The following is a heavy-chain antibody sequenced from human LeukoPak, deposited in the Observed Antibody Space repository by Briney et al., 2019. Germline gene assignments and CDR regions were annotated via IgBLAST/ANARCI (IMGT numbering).Heavy chain of an antibody. J-gene: IGHJ4*02. CDR2: ISGDGGWT. V-gene: IGHV3-43*02. CDR1: GXTVDDYA. Sequence: GGSLRLSCAASGXTVDDYAVHWVRQAPGKGLLWVSLISGDGGWTYYADSLKGRFTISRDNSKNSLYLQMNSLTTEDTALYYCAKDGGGGYSSTYFFDNWGQGTLVTVSS. CDR3: AKDGGGGYSSTYFFDN. D-gene: IGHD3-22*01.